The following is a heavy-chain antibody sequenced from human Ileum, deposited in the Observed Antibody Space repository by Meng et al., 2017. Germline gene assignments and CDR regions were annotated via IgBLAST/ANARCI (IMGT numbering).Heavy chain of an antibody. J-gene: IGHJ1*01. CDR2: ISSSGSTI. CDR3: ATSSCSGGSCYFKA. D-gene: IGHD2-15*01. V-gene: IGHV3-48*03. CDR1: GFTFSSYE. Sequence: GGSLRLSCAASGFTFSSYEMNWVRQAPGKGLEWVSYISSSGSTIYYADSVKGRFSIARDNAEKSLYLQMNSLRAEDSAVYYCATSSCSGGSCYFKAWGQGTLVTVSS.